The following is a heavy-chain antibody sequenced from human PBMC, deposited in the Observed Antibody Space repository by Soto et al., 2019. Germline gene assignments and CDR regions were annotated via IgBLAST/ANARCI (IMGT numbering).Heavy chain of an antibody. D-gene: IGHD2-15*01. CDR3: ARSSGGRWPPYYYGMDV. CDR1: GCTFSSYA. J-gene: IGHJ6*02. Sequence: QVQLVQSGAEVKKPGSSVKVSCKASGCTFSSYAISWVRQAPGQGREWMGGIIPIFGTANYAPKFPGRVTITADESTSTAYMERSSLRSDDTSVYYCARSSGGRWPPYYYGMDVGGQGSMVTVSS. CDR2: IIPIFGTA. V-gene: IGHV1-69*01.